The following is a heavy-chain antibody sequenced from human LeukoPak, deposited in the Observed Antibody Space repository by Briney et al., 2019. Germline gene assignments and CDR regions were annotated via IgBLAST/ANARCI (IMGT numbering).Heavy chain of an antibody. Sequence: GGSLRLSCAASGFTFSSCAMHWVRQAPGKGLEWVAVISYDGSNKYYADSVKGRFTISRDNSKNTLYLQMNSLRAEDTAVYYCARGEQTYYDFWSGYIPDVWGQGTTVTVSS. CDR3: ARGEQTYYDFWSGYIPDV. V-gene: IGHV3-30-3*01. J-gene: IGHJ6*02. D-gene: IGHD3-3*01. CDR1: GFTFSSCA. CDR2: ISYDGSNK.